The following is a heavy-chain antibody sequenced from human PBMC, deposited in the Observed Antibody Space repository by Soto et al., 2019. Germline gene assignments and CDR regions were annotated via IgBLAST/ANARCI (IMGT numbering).Heavy chain of an antibody. V-gene: IGHV4-39*01. CDR1: GGSISSSSYY. J-gene: IGHJ4*02. Sequence: QLQLQESGPGLVKPSETLSLTCTVSGGSISSSSYYWGWIRQPPGKGLEWIGSIYYSGSTYYNPSLKGRVTISVDTSKNQFSLKLSSVTAADTAVYYCARRKVSGWWKTDEADYWGQGTLVTVSS. CDR2: IYYSGST. CDR3: ARRKVSGWWKTDEADY. D-gene: IGHD2-15*01.